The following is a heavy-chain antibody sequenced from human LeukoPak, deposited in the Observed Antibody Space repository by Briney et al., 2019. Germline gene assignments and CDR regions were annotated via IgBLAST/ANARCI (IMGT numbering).Heavy chain of an antibody. D-gene: IGHD3-22*01. Sequence: QSGGSLRLSCAASGFTFSGSAMHWVRQASGKGLEWVGRIRSKANSYATAYAASVKGRFTISRDDSKNTAYLQMNSLKTEDTAVYYCTRPFDYYDSSGYYLSWFDPWGQGTLVTVSS. CDR2: IRSKANSYAT. CDR1: GFTFSGSA. V-gene: IGHV3-73*01. CDR3: TRPFDYYDSSGYYLSWFDP. J-gene: IGHJ5*02.